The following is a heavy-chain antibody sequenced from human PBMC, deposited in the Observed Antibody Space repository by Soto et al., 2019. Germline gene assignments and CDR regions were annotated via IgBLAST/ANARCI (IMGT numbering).Heavy chain of an antibody. CDR1: GYTFTSYY. CDR2: INPSGGST. Sequence: ASVKVSCKASGYTFTSYYMHWVRQAPGQGLEWMGIINPSGGSTSYAQKFQGRVTMTRDTSTSTVYTELSSLRSEDTAVYYCAREPYGDYYKNWFDPWGQGTLVTVSS. J-gene: IGHJ5*02. V-gene: IGHV1-46*01. CDR3: AREPYGDYYKNWFDP. D-gene: IGHD2-21*02.